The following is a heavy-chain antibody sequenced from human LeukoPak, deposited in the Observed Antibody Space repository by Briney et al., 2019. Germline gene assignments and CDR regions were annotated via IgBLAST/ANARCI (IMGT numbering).Heavy chain of an antibody. D-gene: IGHD6-19*01. CDR1: GFTFTTYW. J-gene: IGHJ4*02. V-gene: IGHV3-7*01. Sequence: PGGSLRLSCAPSGFTFTTYWMGWVRQSPVKGLEWVASIKQGGSERHYVDSVKGRFTISRDNAKNSLYLQMNSLRAEDTGVYYCARRVAVADNYFDYWGQGTLVTVSS. CDR3: ARRVAVADNYFDY. CDR2: IKQGGSER.